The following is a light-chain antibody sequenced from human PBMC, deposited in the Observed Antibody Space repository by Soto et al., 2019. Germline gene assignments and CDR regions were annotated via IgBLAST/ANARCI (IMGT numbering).Light chain of an antibody. V-gene: IGKV1-39*01. CDR2: AAS. J-gene: IGKJ1*01. CDR3: QLSYSTRVT. Sequence: DIQMTQSPSSLSASVGDRVTITCRASQSINSNLNWYQQKPGKAPKLLIYAASSLQSGVPSRFSGSGSGTDFTLIISSLQPEDFAPYYCQLSYSTRVTFGQGTKVEIK. CDR1: QSINSN.